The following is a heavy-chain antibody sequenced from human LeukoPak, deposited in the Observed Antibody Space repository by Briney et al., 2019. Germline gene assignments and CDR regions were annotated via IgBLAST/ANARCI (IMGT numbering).Heavy chain of an antibody. CDR2: IYTSGRT. J-gene: IGHJ3*02. D-gene: IGHD2-2*01. Sequence: SDTLSLTCTVSGGSISRYYWSWIRQPAGKGLEWIGRIYTSGRTNYNPSLKSRVTMSVHTSKNQFSPKLSSVTDADTAVYYCARGYCSSASCYSDAFDIWGQGTMVTVSS. CDR1: GGSISRYY. V-gene: IGHV4-4*07. CDR3: ARGYCSSASCYSDAFDI.